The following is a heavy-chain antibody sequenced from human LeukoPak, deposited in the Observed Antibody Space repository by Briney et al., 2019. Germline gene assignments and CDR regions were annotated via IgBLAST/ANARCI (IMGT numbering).Heavy chain of an antibody. CDR3: ARDTIVATIPYYYYGMDV. V-gene: IGHV3-33*01. D-gene: IGHD5-12*01. CDR1: GFTFSSYG. CDR2: IWYDGSNK. J-gene: IGHJ6*04. Sequence: GGSLRLSCAASGFTFSSYGMHWVRQAPGKGLEWVAVIWYDGSNKYYADSVKGRFTISRDNSKNPLYLQMNSLRAEDTAVYYCARDTIVATIPYYYYGMDVWGKGTTVTVSS.